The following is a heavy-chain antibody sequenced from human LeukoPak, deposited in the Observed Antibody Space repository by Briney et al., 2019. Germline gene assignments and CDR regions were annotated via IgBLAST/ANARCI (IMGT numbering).Heavy chain of an antibody. CDR1: GGTFSSYA. CDR2: IIPIFGTA. V-gene: IGHV1-69*06. CDR3: ARDPGPKGRPESGYNWNYWFDP. Sequence: SVKVSCKASGGTFSSYAISWVRQAPGQGLEWMGGIIPIFGTANYAQKFQGRVTITADKSTSTAYMELSSLRSEDTAVYYCARDPGPKGRPESGYNWNYWFDPWGQGTLVTVSS. D-gene: IGHD1-7*01. J-gene: IGHJ5*02.